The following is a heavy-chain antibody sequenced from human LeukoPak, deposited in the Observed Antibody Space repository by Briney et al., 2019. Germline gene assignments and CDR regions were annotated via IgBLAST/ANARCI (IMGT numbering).Heavy chain of an antibody. J-gene: IGHJ5*02. CDR3: ARVYSSGRSGWFDP. D-gene: IGHD6-19*01. CDR1: GGSFSGYY. Sequence: SETLSLTCGVYGGSFSGYYWSWVRQPPGKGLEWIGEINHTGSTNYNPSLKSRVTISKDTSKNQFSLKLSSVTAADTAVYYCARVYSSGRSGWFDPWGQGTLVTVSS. V-gene: IGHV4-34*01. CDR2: INHTGST.